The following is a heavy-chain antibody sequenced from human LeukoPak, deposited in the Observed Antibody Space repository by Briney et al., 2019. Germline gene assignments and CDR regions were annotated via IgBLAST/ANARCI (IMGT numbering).Heavy chain of an antibody. CDR1: VFPLDAYD. Sequence: GGSLRLSCAPSVFPLDAYDTGWVRQAPGKGLEWVSGINWNGGSTGYADSVKGRFTTSRDNAKNSLYLQLDSLRAEDTALYYYARNVVSGSYYTTVSGWGQGTLVTVSS. D-gene: IGHD3-10*01. CDR2: INWNGGST. J-gene: IGHJ4*02. V-gene: IGHV3-20*04. CDR3: ARNVVSGSYYTTVSG.